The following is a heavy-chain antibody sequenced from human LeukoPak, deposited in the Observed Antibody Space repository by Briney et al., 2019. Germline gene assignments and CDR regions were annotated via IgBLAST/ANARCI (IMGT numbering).Heavy chain of an antibody. Sequence: PGRSLRLSCAASGFTFSSYAMHWVRQAPGKGLEWVAVISYDGSNKYYADSVKGRFTISRDNSKNTLYLQMNSLRAEDTAVYYCASHLDIVVVPAVNGPFAFDIWGQGTMVTVSS. V-gene: IGHV3-30-3*01. CDR3: ASHLDIVVVPAVNGPFAFDI. CDR2: ISYDGSNK. J-gene: IGHJ3*02. CDR1: GFTFSSYA. D-gene: IGHD2-2*01.